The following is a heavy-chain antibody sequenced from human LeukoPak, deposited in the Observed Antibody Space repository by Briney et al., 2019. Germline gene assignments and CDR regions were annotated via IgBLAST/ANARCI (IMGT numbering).Heavy chain of an antibody. D-gene: IGHD3-22*01. V-gene: IGHV3-23*01. CDR3: AKPSEGMIVVVMYFDY. Sequence: GGSLRLSCAASGFTFSSYAMSRVRQAPGKGLEWVSAISGSGGSTYYADSVKGRFTISRDNSKNTLYLQMNSLRAEDTAVYYCAKPSEGMIVVVMYFDYWGQGTLVTVSS. CDR2: ISGSGGST. CDR1: GFTFSSYA. J-gene: IGHJ4*02.